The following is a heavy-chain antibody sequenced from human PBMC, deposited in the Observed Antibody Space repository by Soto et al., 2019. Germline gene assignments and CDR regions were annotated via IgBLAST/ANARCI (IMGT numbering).Heavy chain of an antibody. CDR2: INPSGGST. V-gene: IGHV1-46*01. D-gene: IGHD3-3*01. CDR3: ARELRLRSYYYYYGMDV. Sequence: ASVKVSCKASGYTFTSYYMHWVRQAPGQGLEWMGIINPSGGSTSYAQKFQGRVTMTRDTSTSTVYMELSSLRSEDTAVYYCARELRLRSYYYYYGMDVWGQGTTVTSP. CDR1: GYTFTSYY. J-gene: IGHJ6*02.